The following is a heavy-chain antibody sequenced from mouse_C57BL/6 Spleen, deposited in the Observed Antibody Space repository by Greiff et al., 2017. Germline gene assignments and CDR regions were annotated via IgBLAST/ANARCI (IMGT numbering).Heavy chain of an antibody. CDR1: GFNIKDDY. CDR3: TTFITTVSFDY. Sequence: EVQLQQSGAELVRPGASVKLSCTASGFNIKDDYMHWVKQRPEQGLEWIGWIDPENGDTEYASKFQGKATITADTSSNTAYLQRSSLTSEDTAVYYCTTFITTVSFDYWGQGTTLTVSS. D-gene: IGHD1-1*01. CDR2: IDPENGDT. V-gene: IGHV14-4*01. J-gene: IGHJ2*01.